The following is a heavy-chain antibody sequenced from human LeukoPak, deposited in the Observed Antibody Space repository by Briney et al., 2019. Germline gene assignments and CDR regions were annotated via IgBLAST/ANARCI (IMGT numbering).Heavy chain of an antibody. D-gene: IGHD6-13*01. CDR1: GFRFSGFW. CDR3: AKARSSSYYYGMDV. J-gene: IGHJ6*02. CDR2: ISGSGGST. Sequence: GGSLRLSCEASGFRFSGFWMSWVRQAPGKGLEWVSGISGSGGSTYYADSVKGRFTFSRDNSKNTLYLQMNSLRAEDTAVYYCAKARSSSYYYGMDVWGQGTTVTVSS. V-gene: IGHV3-23*01.